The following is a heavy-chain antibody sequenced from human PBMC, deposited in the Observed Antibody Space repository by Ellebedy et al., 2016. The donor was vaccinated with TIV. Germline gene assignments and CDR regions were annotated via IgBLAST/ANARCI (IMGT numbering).Heavy chain of an antibody. J-gene: IGHJ4*02. D-gene: IGHD6-13*01. Sequence: GGSLRLSCAASGFTFSSYWMYWVRQAPGKGLEWVSRMKGDGSSVTYADSVKGRFTISSDNAKKTLYLQMNSLRPEDTAVYFCARERLSLEAAFDYWGQGTPVTVSS. V-gene: IGHV3-74*01. CDR1: GFTFSSYW. CDR3: ARERLSLEAAFDY. CDR2: MKGDGSSV.